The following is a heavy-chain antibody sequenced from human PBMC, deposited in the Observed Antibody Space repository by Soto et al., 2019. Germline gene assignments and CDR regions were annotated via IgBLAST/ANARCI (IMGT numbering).Heavy chain of an antibody. Sequence: PSETLSLTCTVSGGSISSDSYYWGWIRQSPEKGLEWIANIYYSGSTYYNPTLKSRVTISVDTSKNQFSLKLSSVTAADTAVYYCARVPSPWGQGTLVTVS. J-gene: IGHJ5*02. CDR3: ARVPSP. CDR2: IYYSGST. V-gene: IGHV4-39*07. CDR1: GGSISSDSYY.